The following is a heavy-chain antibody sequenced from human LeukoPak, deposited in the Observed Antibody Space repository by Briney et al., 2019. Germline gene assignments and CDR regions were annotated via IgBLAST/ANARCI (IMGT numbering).Heavy chain of an antibody. CDR2: INHSGST. CDR3: ARDLHDSSGYYSRYYYYYYMDV. V-gene: IGHV4-34*01. Sequence: SKTLSLTCAVYGGSFSGYYWSWIRQPPGKGLEWIGEINHSGSTNYNPSLKSRVTISVDTSKNQFSLKLSSVTAADTAVYYCARDLHDSSGYYSRYYYYYYMDVWGKGTTVTISS. J-gene: IGHJ6*03. D-gene: IGHD3-22*01. CDR1: GGSFSGYY.